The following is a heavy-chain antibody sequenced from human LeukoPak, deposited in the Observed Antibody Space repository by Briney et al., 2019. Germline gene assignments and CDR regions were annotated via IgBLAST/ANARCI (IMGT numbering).Heavy chain of an antibody. J-gene: IGHJ4*02. V-gene: IGHV3-11*01. Sequence: GGSLRLSCAASGFTFSDYYMSWIRQAPGKGLEWVSYISSSGSTIYYADSVKGRFTISRDNAKNSLYLQMNSLRAEDTAVYYCAGSGIAAAGGYRDIDYWGQGTLVTVSS. CDR1: GFTFSDYY. CDR3: AGSGIAAAGGYRDIDY. D-gene: IGHD6-13*01. CDR2: ISSSGSTI.